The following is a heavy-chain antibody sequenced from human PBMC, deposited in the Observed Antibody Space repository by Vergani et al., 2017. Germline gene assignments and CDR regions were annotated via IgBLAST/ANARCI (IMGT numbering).Heavy chain of an antibody. Sequence: QVQLQESGPGLVKPSQTLSLTCTVPGGSISSGSYYWSWIRQPAGKGLEWIGRIYTSGSTTYNPSLKSRVTISVDTSKNQFSLKLSSVTAADTAVYYCARARYYDCWSGYYNYYCYYMDVWGKGTTVTVSS. CDR3: ARARYYDCWSGYYNYYCYYMDV. CDR2: IYTSGST. CDR1: GGSISSGSYY. J-gene: IGHJ6*03. V-gene: IGHV4-61*02. D-gene: IGHD3-3*01.